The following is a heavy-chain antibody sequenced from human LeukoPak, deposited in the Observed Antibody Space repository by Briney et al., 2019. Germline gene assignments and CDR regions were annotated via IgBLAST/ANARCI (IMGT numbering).Heavy chain of an antibody. J-gene: IGHJ6*02. V-gene: IGHV3-30-3*01. CDR3: AKDENPRDYNYSGMDV. Sequence: PGGSLRLSCAASGFTFSGFTFSSYAMHWVRQAPGKGLEWVAVVSNDDSIKYYAESLKGRLTISRDNSKNTLYLQMNDLRHEDTAVYYCAKDENPRDYNYSGMDVWGQGPTVTVSS. D-gene: IGHD2/OR15-2a*01. CDR1: GFTFSGFTFSSYA. CDR2: VSNDDSIK.